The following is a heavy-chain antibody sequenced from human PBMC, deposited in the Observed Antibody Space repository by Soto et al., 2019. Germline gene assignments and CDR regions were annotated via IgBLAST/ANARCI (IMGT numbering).Heavy chain of an antibody. CDR1: GGSFSGYY. D-gene: IGHD6-19*01. J-gene: IGHJ6*01. Sequence: PSETLSLTCAVYGGSFSGYYWSWIRQPPGKGLEWIGEINHSGSTNYNPSLKSRVTISVDTSKNQFSLKLSSVTAADTAVYYCARGAVRYYYYGMDVWGQGPTVTVSS. CDR3: ARGAVRYYYYGMDV. V-gene: IGHV4-34*01. CDR2: INHSGST.